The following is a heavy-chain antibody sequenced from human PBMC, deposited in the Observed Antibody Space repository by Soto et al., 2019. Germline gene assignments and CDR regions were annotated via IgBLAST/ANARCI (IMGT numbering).Heavy chain of an antibody. CDR3: ARRGYSSSWYYYYDYGMDV. D-gene: IGHD6-13*01. Sequence: QVQLVQSGAEVKKPGASVKVSCKASGYTFTSYDINWVRQATGQGLEWMGWMNPNSGNTGYAQKLQGRVTMTRNTSISTAYMELSSLRSEDTAVYYCARRGYSSSWYYYYDYGMDVWGQGTTVTVSS. J-gene: IGHJ6*02. CDR1: GYTFTSYD. V-gene: IGHV1-8*01. CDR2: MNPNSGNT.